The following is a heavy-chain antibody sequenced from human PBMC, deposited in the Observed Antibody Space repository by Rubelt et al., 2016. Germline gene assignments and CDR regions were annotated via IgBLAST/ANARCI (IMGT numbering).Heavy chain of an antibody. J-gene: IGHJ6*02. D-gene: IGHD6-19*01. V-gene: IGHV3-30*02. CDR3: AKVVGNFGSGRYSIDYYGMDV. Sequence: YYADSVKGRFTISRDNSKNTLYLQMNSLRAEDTAVYYCAKVVGNFGSGRYSIDYYGMDVWGQGTTVTVSS.